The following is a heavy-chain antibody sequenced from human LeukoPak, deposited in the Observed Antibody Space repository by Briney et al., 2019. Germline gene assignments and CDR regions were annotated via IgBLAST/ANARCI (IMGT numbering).Heavy chain of an antibody. CDR2: ISGSGGST. V-gene: IGHV3-23*01. Sequence: GGSLRLSCAASGFTFSSYAMSWVRQAPGKGLEWVSGISGSGGSTHYADSVEGRFTISRDNSRSTLYLQVNSLRADDTAVYYCARRGSYCEADYWGQGTLVTVSS. CDR3: ARRGSYCEADY. D-gene: IGHD1-26*01. J-gene: IGHJ4*02. CDR1: GFTFSSYA.